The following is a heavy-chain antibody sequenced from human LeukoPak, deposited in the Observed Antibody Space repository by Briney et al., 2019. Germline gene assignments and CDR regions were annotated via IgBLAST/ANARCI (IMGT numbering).Heavy chain of an antibody. D-gene: IGHD6-6*01. CDR2: IYTSGST. V-gene: IGHV4-4*07. CDR3: ARLKQLDIDY. J-gene: IGHJ4*02. Sequence: SETLSLTCTVSGGSISNYYWSWIRQPAGKGLEWIGRIYTSGSTNYNPSLKSRVTISIDKTKNQFSLKLTSVTAADTAVYYCARLKQLDIDYWGQGTLVTVSS. CDR1: GGSISNYY.